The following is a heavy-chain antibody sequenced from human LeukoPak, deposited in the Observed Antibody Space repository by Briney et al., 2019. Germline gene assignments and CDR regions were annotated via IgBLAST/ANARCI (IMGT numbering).Heavy chain of an antibody. Sequence: GGSLRLSCAASGFTFSSYAMSWVRQAPGKGLEWVSAISGSGGSTYYADSVKGRFTISRDNSKNTLYLQMNSLRAEDTAIFYCARDLPDYGDYVGFFDYWGQGTLVTVSS. J-gene: IGHJ4*01. D-gene: IGHD4-17*01. V-gene: IGHV3-23*01. CDR3: ARDLPDYGDYVGFFDY. CDR2: ISGSGGST. CDR1: GFTFSSYA.